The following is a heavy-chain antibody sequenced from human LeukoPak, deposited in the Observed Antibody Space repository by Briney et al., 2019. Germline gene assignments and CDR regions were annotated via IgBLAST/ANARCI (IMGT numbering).Heavy chain of an antibody. Sequence: GGSLRLSCAASGFTFRSYAIYWVRQAPGKGLEWFSGISGSGGDTYFADSVKGRFTISRDNSKNTVFLQMDSLRAEDTAVYYCAKTTAGYSSGRYPGWPVDYWGQGTLVTVSS. CDR3: AKTTAGYSSGRYPGWPVDY. CDR1: GFTFRSYA. V-gene: IGHV3-23*01. D-gene: IGHD6-19*01. J-gene: IGHJ4*02. CDR2: ISGSGGDT.